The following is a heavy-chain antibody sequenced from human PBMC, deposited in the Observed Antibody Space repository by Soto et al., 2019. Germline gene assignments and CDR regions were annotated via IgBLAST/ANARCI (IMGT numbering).Heavy chain of an antibody. CDR3: ARGGLEPLTFDS. Sequence: PSQTLSLTCAISGDSVSSNSASWNWIRQSPSRGLEWLGRTYYRSKWYNDYAVSVKSRITINPDTSKNQFSLSLSSLTAADTAVYYCARGGLEPLTFDSWGQGTLVTVSS. CDR2: TYYRSKWYN. V-gene: IGHV6-1*01. J-gene: IGHJ4*02. CDR1: GDSVSSNSAS. D-gene: IGHD1-26*01.